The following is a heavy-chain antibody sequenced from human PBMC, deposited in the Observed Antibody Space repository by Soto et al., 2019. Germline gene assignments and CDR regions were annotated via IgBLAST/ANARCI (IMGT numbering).Heavy chain of an antibody. Sequence: PSETLSLTCTVSGGSIRGYYWSWIRQSAGMGLECIGRMHTSGSTNYNPSLKSRVTFSVDMSKNQISLKLTSVTAADTALYYCVRASMPKAHFDSWGQGTLVTVYS. V-gene: IGHV4-4*07. D-gene: IGHD2-2*01. J-gene: IGHJ4*02. CDR1: GGSIRGYY. CDR3: VRASMPKAHFDS. CDR2: MHTSGST.